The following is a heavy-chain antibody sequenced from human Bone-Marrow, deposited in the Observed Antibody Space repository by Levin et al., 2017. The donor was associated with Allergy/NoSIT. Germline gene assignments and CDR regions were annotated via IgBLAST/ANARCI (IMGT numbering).Heavy chain of an antibody. CDR2: IWYDGSNK. V-gene: IGHV3-33*01. CDR3: AREAITIFGVVIIPNYYYGMDV. J-gene: IGHJ6*02. Sequence: GESLKISCAASGFTFSSYGMHWVRQAPGKGLEWVAVIWYDGSNKYYADSVKGRFTISRDNSKNTLYLQMNSLRAEDTAVYYCAREAITIFGVVIIPNYYYGMDVWGQGTTVTVSS. D-gene: IGHD3-3*01. CDR1: GFTFSSYG.